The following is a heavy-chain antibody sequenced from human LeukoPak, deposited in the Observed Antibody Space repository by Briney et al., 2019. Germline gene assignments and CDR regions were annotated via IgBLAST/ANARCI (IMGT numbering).Heavy chain of an antibody. J-gene: IGHJ3*02. CDR1: GYTFTSYA. Sequence: ASVKVSCKASGYTFTSYAMHWVRQAPGQRLEWMGWINAGNGNTKYPQKFQGRVTITRDTSASTAYMELSSLRSEDTAVYYCARMAAAGHDAFDIWGQGTMVTVSS. CDR3: ARMAAAGHDAFDI. CDR2: INAGNGNT. D-gene: IGHD6-13*01. V-gene: IGHV1-3*01.